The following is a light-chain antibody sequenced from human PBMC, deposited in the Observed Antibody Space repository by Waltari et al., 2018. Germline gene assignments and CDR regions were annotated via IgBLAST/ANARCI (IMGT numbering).Light chain of an antibody. CDR3: QNHERLPAT. CDR1: HSISRY. Sequence: EVVFTQSPGTLSLSPGERATLFCRASHSISRYLVWYQQRPGQAPRLLIYGASMRAAGIPDRFSGSGSGTDFTLSISRLEPEDFAVYYCQNHERLPATFGQGTRVEIK. V-gene: IGKV3-20*01. J-gene: IGKJ1*01. CDR2: GAS.